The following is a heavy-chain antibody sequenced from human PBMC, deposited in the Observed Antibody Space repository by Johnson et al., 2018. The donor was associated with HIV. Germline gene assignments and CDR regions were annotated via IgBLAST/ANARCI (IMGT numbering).Heavy chain of an antibody. D-gene: IGHD2-2*01. J-gene: IGHJ3*02. CDR1: GFTFSNYG. Sequence: QVQLLESGGGVVQPGRSLRLSCSASGFTFSNYGMQWVRQAPGKGLEWVAVISYDGDNEYYADSVKGRFTISRDNSKNTLYLQMNSLRAEDTAVYYCARGGLGYQNIHDPLDIWGQGTIVTVSS. CDR3: ARGGLGYQNIHDPLDI. CDR2: ISYDGDNE. V-gene: IGHV3-30*03.